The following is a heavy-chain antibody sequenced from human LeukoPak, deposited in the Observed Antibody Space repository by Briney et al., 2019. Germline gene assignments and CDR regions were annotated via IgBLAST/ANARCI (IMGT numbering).Heavy chain of an antibody. J-gene: IGHJ3*02. V-gene: IGHV4-59*11. CDR2: ISYIGST. CDR3: ARDLVTVTKGFDI. CDR1: DDSFSSHY. D-gene: IGHD4-17*01. Sequence: SETLSLTCAVSDDSFSSHYWTWIQQPPGKGLEWIGYISYIGSTNYNPSLKSRVTISIDTSRNQFSLSLSSVTAADTAVYYCARDLVTVTKGFDIWGQGTMVSVSS.